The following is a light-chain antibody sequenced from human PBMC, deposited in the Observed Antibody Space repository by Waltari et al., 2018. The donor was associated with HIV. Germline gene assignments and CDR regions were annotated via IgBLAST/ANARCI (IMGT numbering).Light chain of an antibody. CDR2: DAS. CDR1: HDISSY. Sequence: DIQMTQSPSSLSVSIGDRVTITCQASHDISSYLNWYQQKPGKAPKLLIYDASDLETGVPSRFSGSGSGTDFTFTISSLQPVDIATYYCQQYDNVPVTFGPGTKVEIK. V-gene: IGKV1-33*01. J-gene: IGKJ3*01. CDR3: QQYDNVPVT.